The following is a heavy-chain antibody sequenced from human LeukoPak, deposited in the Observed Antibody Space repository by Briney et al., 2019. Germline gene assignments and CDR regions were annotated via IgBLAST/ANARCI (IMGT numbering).Heavy chain of an antibody. CDR3: ASIPDSSGYYYPSDY. D-gene: IGHD3-22*01. V-gene: IGHV1-69*13. Sequence: GASVKVSCKASGGTFSSYAISWVRQAPGQGLEWMGGIIPIFGTANYAQKFQGRVTITADESTSTAYMELSSLRSEDTAVYYCASIPDSSGYYYPSDYWGQGTLVTVSS. CDR2: IIPIFGTA. CDR1: GGTFSSYA. J-gene: IGHJ4*02.